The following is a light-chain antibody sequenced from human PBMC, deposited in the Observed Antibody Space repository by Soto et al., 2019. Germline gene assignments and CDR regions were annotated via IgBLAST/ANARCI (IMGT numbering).Light chain of an antibody. CDR3: CSYAGSDTFVV. J-gene: IGLJ3*02. CDR1: SSDVGGYNY. V-gene: IGLV2-11*01. CDR2: DVT. Sequence: QSALTQPRSVAGSPGQSVTISCTGTSSDVGGYNYVSWYQHPPGKAPKLIIYDVTKRPSGVPNRFSGSKSGNTASLTISGLQAEDEADYYCCSYAGSDTFVVFGGGTKVTVL.